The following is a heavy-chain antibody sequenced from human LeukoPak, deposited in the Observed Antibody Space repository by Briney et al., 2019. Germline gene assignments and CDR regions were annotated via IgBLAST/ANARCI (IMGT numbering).Heavy chain of an antibody. D-gene: IGHD2-15*01. CDR2: ISYDGSNK. CDR3: AREGGYCSGGSCYFDAFDI. Sequence: PGGSLRLSCAASGFTFSSYAMHWVRQAPGKGLEWVAVISYDGSNKYYVDSVKGRFTISRDSSKSTLYLQMNSLRAEDTAVYYCAREGGYCSGGSCYFDAFDIWGQGTMVTVSS. CDR1: GFTFSSYA. V-gene: IGHV3-30*04. J-gene: IGHJ3*02.